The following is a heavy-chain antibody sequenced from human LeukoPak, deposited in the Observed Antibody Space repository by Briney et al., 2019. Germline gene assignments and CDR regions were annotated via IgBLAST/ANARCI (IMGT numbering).Heavy chain of an antibody. CDR3: ARSPIVVAPDHYFDY. CDR2: IIPIFGTA. CDR1: GGTFSSYA. V-gene: IGHV1-69*05. Sequence: SVKVSCKASGGTFSSYAISWVRQAPGQGLEWMGGIIPIFGTANYAQKFQGRVTITTDESTSTAYMELSSLRSEDTAVYYCARSPIVVAPDHYFDYWGQGTLVTVSS. J-gene: IGHJ4*02. D-gene: IGHD2-2*01.